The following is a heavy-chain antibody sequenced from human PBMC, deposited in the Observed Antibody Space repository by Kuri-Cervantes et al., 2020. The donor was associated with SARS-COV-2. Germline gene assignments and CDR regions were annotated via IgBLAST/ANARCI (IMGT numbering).Heavy chain of an antibody. Sequence: GASLKISCAASGFTFSSYWMSWVRQAPGKGLEWVANIKQDGSEKYYVDSVKGRFTISRDNAKNSLYLQMNILRAEDTAVYYCARELVVPAAIPWYFDYWGQRNLVTVSS. J-gene: IGHJ4*02. CDR3: ARELVVPAAIPWYFDY. CDR1: GFTFSSYW. V-gene: IGHV3-7*01. D-gene: IGHD2-2*02. CDR2: IKQDGSEK.